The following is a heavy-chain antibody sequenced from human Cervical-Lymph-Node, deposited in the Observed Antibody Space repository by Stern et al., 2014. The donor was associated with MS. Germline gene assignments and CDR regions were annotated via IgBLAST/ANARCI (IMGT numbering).Heavy chain of an antibody. J-gene: IGHJ6*02. CDR3: ARDYVMDV. V-gene: IGHV3-21*06. Sequence: ELQLVDSGGGLVKPGGSLRLSCAASGFSFISYTMNWVRQAPGKGLEWVAALSGSNSYIYYADSVKGRFTISRDNAKNSLYLQMNSVRAEDTGVYFCARDYVMDVWGQGTTVTVSS. CDR1: GFSFISYT. CDR2: LSGSNSYI.